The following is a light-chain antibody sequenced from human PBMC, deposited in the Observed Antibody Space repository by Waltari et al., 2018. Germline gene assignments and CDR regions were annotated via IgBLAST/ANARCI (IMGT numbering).Light chain of an antibody. Sequence: DIQMTQSPSTLSASVGDRVTITCRASQSISSWLAWYQQKPGKAPKLLIYKASSLESGGQSRFSGSGSGTEFTLTISSLQPDDFATYYCQQYNSFRTFGQGTKVEIK. CDR2: KAS. CDR1: QSISSW. CDR3: QQYNSFRT. V-gene: IGKV1-5*03. J-gene: IGKJ1*01.